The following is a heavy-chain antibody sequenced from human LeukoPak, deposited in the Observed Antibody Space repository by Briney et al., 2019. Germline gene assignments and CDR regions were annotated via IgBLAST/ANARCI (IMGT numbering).Heavy chain of an antibody. CDR2: IDQSGST. Sequence: SETLSLTCAVSGYSISRGYYWGWIRQPPGKAPEWIGSIDQSGSTYYNPSLKSRVTISVDTSRNQFSLKLRFVTAADTAVYYCARGDFYNYGKPFDSWGQGIMVTISS. J-gene: IGHJ4*02. CDR3: ARGDFYNYGKPFDS. D-gene: IGHD5-18*01. CDR1: GYSISRGYY. V-gene: IGHV4-38-2*01.